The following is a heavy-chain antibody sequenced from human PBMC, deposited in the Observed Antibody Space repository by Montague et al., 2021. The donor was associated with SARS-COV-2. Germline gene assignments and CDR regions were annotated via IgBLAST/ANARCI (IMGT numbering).Heavy chain of an antibody. J-gene: IGHJ4*02. V-gene: IGHV3-48*03. CDR3: AREGYYDSSGYPLSY. CDR2: ISSSGTFI. CDR1: GFPFSSYY. D-gene: IGHD3-22*01. Sequence: SLRLSCAASGFPFSSYYMNWFRQAPGKGLEWVSYISSSGTFINYADSVQGRFTISRDNAKNSLYLQMNSLRAEDTAVYYCAREGYYDSSGYPLSYWSQGTLVAVSS.